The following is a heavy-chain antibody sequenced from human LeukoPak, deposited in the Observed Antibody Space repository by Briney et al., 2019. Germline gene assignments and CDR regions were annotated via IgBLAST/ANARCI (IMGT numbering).Heavy chain of an antibody. CDR2: IYYSGST. D-gene: IGHD6-6*01. Sequence: SETLSLTCTVSGGSISTYYWSWIRQPPGKGLEWIGYIYYSGSTNYNPSLQSRVTISVDTSKNQFSLNLNSVTAADTAVYYCARGGAARLHFQNWGQGTLVTVSS. CDR1: GGSISTYY. CDR3: ARGGAARLHFQN. J-gene: IGHJ1*01. V-gene: IGHV4-59*01.